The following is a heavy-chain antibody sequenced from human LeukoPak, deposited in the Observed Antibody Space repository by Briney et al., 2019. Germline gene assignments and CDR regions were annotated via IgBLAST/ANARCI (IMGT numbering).Heavy chain of an antibody. D-gene: IGHD1-1*01. CDR2: IKARTDGGTT. V-gene: IGHV3-15*01. CDR3: TTAENGS. CDR1: GFTFSKAW. Sequence: GGSLRLSCAASGFTFSKAWMTWVRQAPGQGLDWVGRIKARTDGGTTDYAAPVKGRFTISRDDSKNTLYLQMNSLITEDTGVYYCTTAENGSWGQGTMVTVSS. J-gene: IGHJ3*01.